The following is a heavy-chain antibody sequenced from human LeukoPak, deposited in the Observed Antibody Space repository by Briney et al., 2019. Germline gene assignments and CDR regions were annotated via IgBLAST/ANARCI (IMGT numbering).Heavy chain of an antibody. CDR3: ARPVTLNWGGDNWFDP. J-gene: IGHJ5*02. Sequence: SETLSLTCAVYGGSFSGYYWSWIRQPPGKGLEWIGEINHSGSTNYNPSLKSRVTISVDTSKNQFSLKLSSVTAADTAVYYCARPVTLNWGGDNWFDPWGQGTLVTVSS. V-gene: IGHV4-34*01. CDR2: INHSGST. CDR1: GGSFSGYY. D-gene: IGHD7-27*01.